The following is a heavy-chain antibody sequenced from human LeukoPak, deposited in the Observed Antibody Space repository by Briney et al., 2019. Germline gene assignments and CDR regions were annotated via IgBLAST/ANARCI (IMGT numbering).Heavy chain of an antibody. CDR3: ASLDGYLQYFDY. V-gene: IGHV4-39*07. D-gene: IGHD3-22*01. J-gene: IGHJ4*02. CDR1: GGSISSGSYY. CDR2: INHSGST. Sequence: SQTLSLTCTVSGGSISSGSYYWSWIRQSPGKGLEWIGEINHSGSTKYNPSLKSRITISVDTSKNQFSLKLSSVTAADTAVYYCASLDGYLQYFDYWGQGTPVTVSS.